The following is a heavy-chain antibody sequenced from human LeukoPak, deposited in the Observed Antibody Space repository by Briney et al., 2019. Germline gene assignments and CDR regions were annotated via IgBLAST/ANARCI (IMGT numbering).Heavy chain of an antibody. CDR1: GYTFTGYY. CDR3: ARDARAVGRDSSGYFWGN. D-gene: IGHD3-22*01. CDR2: INPNSGGT. Sequence: GASVKVSCKASGYTFTGYYMHWVRQAPGQGLEWMGWINPNSGGTNYAQKFQGRVTMTRDTSISTAYMELSRLRSDDTAVYYCARDARAVGRDSSGYFWGNWGQGTLVTVSS. V-gene: IGHV1-2*02. J-gene: IGHJ4*02.